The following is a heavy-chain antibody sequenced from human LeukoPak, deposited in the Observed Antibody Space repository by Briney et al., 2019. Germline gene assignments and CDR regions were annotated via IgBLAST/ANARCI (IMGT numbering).Heavy chain of an antibody. V-gene: IGHV3-23*01. CDR2: IGHTSGA. CDR1: GFTFSSYA. CDR3: ADFGSGSYIFNY. D-gene: IGHD3-10*01. J-gene: IGHJ4*02. Sequence: GGSLRLSCAASGFTFSSYAMCLVRQAPGQGPEWVATIGHTSGAWYEDSVMGRFTISRDNSRSMLYLHMNSLSSEDTALYYCADFGSGSYIFNYWGQGSLITVSS.